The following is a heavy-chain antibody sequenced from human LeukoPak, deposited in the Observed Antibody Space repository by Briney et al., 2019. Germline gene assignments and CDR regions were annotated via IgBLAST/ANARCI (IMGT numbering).Heavy chain of an antibody. CDR1: GGTFSSYA. J-gene: IGHJ6*02. Sequence: SVTVSCKASGGTFSSYAISWVRQAPGQGLEWVGGIIPIFGTANYAQKFQGRVTITADESTSTAYMELSSLRSEDTAVYYCARVARYYYYGMDVWGQGTTVTVSS. V-gene: IGHV1-69*13. CDR2: IIPIFGTA. CDR3: ARVARYYYYGMDV.